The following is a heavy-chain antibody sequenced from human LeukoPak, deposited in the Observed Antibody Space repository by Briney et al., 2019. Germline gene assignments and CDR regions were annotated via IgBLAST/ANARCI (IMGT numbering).Heavy chain of an antibody. CDR1: GGSISSGSYY. CDR2: IYTSGST. Sequence: SQTLSLTCTDSGGSISSGSYYWSWIRQPAGKGLEWIGRIYTSGSTNYNPSLKSRVTISVDTSKNQFSLKLSSVTAADTAVYYCARDRQVNYYYYGMDVWGQGTTVTVSS. CDR3: ARDRQVNYYYYGMDV. J-gene: IGHJ6*02. D-gene: IGHD3-10*01. V-gene: IGHV4-61*02.